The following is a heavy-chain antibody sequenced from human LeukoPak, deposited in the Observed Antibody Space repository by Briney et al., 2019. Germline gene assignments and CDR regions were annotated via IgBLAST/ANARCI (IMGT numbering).Heavy chain of an antibody. V-gene: IGHV1-3*01. Sequence: ASVKVSCKASGYTFTSYAMHWVRQAPGQRLEWMGWINAGNGNTKYPQKFQGRVTITRDTSASTAYMELSSLRSEDTAVYYCARGLVGDYGDHGDDYWGQGTLVTVSS. CDR1: GYTFTSYA. CDR2: INAGNGNT. D-gene: IGHD4-17*01. J-gene: IGHJ4*02. CDR3: ARGLVGDYGDHGDDY.